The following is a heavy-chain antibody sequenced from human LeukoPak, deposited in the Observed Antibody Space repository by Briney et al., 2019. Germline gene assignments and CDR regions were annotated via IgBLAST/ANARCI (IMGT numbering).Heavy chain of an antibody. D-gene: IGHD2-2*01. CDR1: GFTFSSYA. CDR3: ARDAFRYCSSTSCWKGGVDY. J-gene: IGHJ4*02. CDR2: ISYDGSNK. Sequence: PGRSLRLSYAASGFTFSSYAMHWVRQAPGKGLEWVAVISYDGSNKYYADSVKGRFTISRDNSKNTLYLQMNSLRAEDTAVYYCARDAFRYCSSTSCWKGGVDYWGQGTLVTVSS. V-gene: IGHV3-30-3*01.